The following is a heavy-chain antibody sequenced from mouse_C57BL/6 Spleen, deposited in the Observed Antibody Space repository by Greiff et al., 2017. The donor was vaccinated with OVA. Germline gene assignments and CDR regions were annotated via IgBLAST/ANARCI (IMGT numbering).Heavy chain of an antibody. CDR3: ARLTTVSSQGAMDY. J-gene: IGHJ4*01. V-gene: IGHV8-8*01. CDR1: GFSLSTFGMG. CDR2: IWWDDDK. Sequence: QVTLKESGPGILQPSQTLSLTCSFSGFSLSTFGMGVGWIRQPSGKGLEWLAHIWWDDDKYYNPALKSRLTISKDTSKNQVFLKIANVDTADTATYYCARLTTVSSQGAMDYWGQGTSVTVSS. D-gene: IGHD1-1*01.